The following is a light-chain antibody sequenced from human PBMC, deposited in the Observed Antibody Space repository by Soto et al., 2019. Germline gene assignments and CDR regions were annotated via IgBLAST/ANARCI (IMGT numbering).Light chain of an antibody. CDR2: DVS. CDR3: SSYTSGSTYV. Sequence: QSALTQPASVSGSPGQSVTISCTGTSSDVGGYNGVSWYQQPPGKAPKLMIYDVSNRPSGVSNRFSGSKSGNTASLTISGLQAEDEADYYCSSYTSGSTYVFGGGTKLTVL. V-gene: IGLV2-14*01. J-gene: IGLJ2*01. CDR1: SSDVGGYNG.